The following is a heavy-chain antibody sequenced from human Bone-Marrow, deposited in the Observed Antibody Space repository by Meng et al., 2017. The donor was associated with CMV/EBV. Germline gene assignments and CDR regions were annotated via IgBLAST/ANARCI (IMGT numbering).Heavy chain of an antibody. CDR2: ISWNSGSI. CDR3: ATSPAGGMGTGWYFDL. CDR1: GFTFDDYA. Sequence: GGSLRLSCAASGFTFDDYAMHWVRQAPGKGLEWVSGISWNSGSIGYADSVKGRFTISRDNAKNSLYLQMNSLRAEDMALYYCATSPAGGMGTGWYFDLWGRGTLVTVSS. D-gene: IGHD3/OR15-3a*01. J-gene: IGHJ2*01. V-gene: IGHV3-9*03.